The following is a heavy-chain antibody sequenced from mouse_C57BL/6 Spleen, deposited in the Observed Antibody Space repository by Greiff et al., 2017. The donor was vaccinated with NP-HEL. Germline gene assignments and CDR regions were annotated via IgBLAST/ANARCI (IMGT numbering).Heavy chain of an antibody. CDR1: GFTFSSYA. Sequence: DVQLVESGEGLVKPGGSLKLSCAASGFTFSSYAMSWVRQTPEKRLEWVAYISSGGDYIYYADTVKGRFTISRDNARNTLYLQMSSLKSEDTAMYYCTRDPLDGYYFAYWGQGTLVTVSA. CDR3: TRDPLDGYYFAY. D-gene: IGHD2-3*01. J-gene: IGHJ3*01. V-gene: IGHV5-9-1*02. CDR2: ISSGGDYI.